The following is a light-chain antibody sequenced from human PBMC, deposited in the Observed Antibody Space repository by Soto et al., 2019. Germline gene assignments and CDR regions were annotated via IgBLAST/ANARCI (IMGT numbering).Light chain of an antibody. CDR2: SDT. Sequence: QAVVTQPASVSGAPGQRVTISCTGSSSNIGAGYDVHWYRQFPGTAPKLLIYSDTNRPSGVPDRFSGSKSGTSASLAIAGLQAEDEADYYCQSYDSSLSGSVVFGGGTQLTVL. V-gene: IGLV1-40*01. CDR3: QSYDSSLSGSVV. J-gene: IGLJ2*01. CDR1: SSNIGAGYD.